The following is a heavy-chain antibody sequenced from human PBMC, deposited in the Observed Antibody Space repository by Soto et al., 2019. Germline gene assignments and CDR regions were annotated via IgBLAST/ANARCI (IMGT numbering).Heavy chain of an antibody. J-gene: IGHJ4*02. Sequence: EAQLVESGGGLVQPGRSLRLSCVASGFTFDDYAIHWVRQAPGKGLXWVSGIXWNGAATGYADSVKGRFTISRDNAKNSLYLQMSSLRTEDTAIYYCANLPLYGSGFDCWGQGTLVTVSS. CDR1: GFTFDDYA. D-gene: IGHD3-10*01. V-gene: IGHV3-9*01. CDR2: IXWNGAAT. CDR3: ANLPLYGSGFDC.